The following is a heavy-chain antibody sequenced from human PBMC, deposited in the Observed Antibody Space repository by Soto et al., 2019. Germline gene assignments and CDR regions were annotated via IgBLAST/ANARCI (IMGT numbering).Heavy chain of an antibody. D-gene: IGHD6-13*01. V-gene: IGHV4-59*01. Sequence: SETLSLTCTVSGGSISSYYWSWTRQPAGKGLEWIVYIYYSGSTNYNPSLKSRVTISVDTSKNQCSMKLSSVAAADTAVYYCARLELGYSSSFFDYWGQGTLVTVSS. J-gene: IGHJ4*02. CDR1: GGSISSYY. CDR2: IYYSGST. CDR3: ARLELGYSSSFFDY.